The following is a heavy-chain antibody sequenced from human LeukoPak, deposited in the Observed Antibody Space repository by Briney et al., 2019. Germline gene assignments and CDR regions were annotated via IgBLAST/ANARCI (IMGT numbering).Heavy chain of an antibody. CDR1: GFTFSNYW. V-gene: IGHV3-74*01. J-gene: IGHJ5*02. CDR2: SNSDGSSA. Sequence: GGSLRLSCAASGFTFSNYWMHWVRQAPGKGLVWVSRSNSDGSSASYADSVKGRFTISRDNAKNTLYLQMNSLRAEDTAVYYCATRLRAKYYYGSSVGFDPWGQGTLVTVSS. D-gene: IGHD3-22*01. CDR3: ATRLRAKYYYGSSVGFDP.